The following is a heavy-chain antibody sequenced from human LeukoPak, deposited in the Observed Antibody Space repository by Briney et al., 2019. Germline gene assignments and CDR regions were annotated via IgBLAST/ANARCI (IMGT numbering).Heavy chain of an antibody. CDR1: GFTFSSYA. V-gene: IGHV3-23*01. J-gene: IGHJ4*02. CDR3: ARGQAGIAARPFDY. D-gene: IGHD6-6*01. CDR2: ISGSGGST. Sequence: KPGGSLRLSCAASGFTFSSYAMSWVRQAPGKGLEWVSAISGSGGSTYYADSVKGRFTISRDNSKNTLYLQMNSLRAEDTAVYYCARGQAGIAARPFDYWGQGTLVTVSS.